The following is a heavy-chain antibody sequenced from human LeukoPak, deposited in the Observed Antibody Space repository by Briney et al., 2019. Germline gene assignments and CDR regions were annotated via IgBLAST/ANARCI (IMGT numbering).Heavy chain of an antibody. V-gene: IGHV3-21*01. CDR1: GFTFSSYS. CDR2: ISSSSSYI. Sequence: PGGSLRLSCVASGFTFSSYSMNWVRQAPGKGLEWVSSISSSSSYIYYADSVKGRFTISRDNARNSLYLQMNSLRAEDTAVYYCARGEVHYYGSGSDYWGQGTLVTVSS. CDR3: ARGEVHYYGSGSDY. J-gene: IGHJ4*02. D-gene: IGHD3-10*01.